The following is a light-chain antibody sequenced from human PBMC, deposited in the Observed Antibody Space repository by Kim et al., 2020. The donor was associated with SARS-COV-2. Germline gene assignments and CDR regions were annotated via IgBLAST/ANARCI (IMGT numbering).Light chain of an antibody. CDR3: QQYNNWPIT. CDR1: QGVSSN. Sequence: VSPGQRATLSCRASQGVSSNLAWYQQKPGPAPRLLIYGASTRATGIPARFSGSGSGTEFTLTISSLQSEYFEVYYCQQYNNWPITFGQGTRLEIK. CDR2: GAS. J-gene: IGKJ5*01. V-gene: IGKV3-15*01.